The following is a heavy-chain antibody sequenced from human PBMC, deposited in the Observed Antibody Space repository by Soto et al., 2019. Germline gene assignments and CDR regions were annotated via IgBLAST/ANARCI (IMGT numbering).Heavy chain of an antibody. J-gene: IGHJ5*02. Sequence: ASVKVSCKASGYTFTGYYMHWVRQAPGQGLEWMGWINPNSGGTNYAQKFQGRVTMTRDTSISTAYMELSRLRSDDTAVYYCAALSIAARPSNWFDPWGQGTMVTVSS. CDR2: INPNSGGT. CDR3: AALSIAARPSNWFDP. V-gene: IGHV1-2*02. D-gene: IGHD6-6*01. CDR1: GYTFTGYY.